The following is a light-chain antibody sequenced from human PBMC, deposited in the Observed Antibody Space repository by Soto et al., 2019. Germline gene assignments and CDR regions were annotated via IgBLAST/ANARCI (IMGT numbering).Light chain of an antibody. V-gene: IGKV3-20*01. Sequence: EIVLTQSPGTLSLSPGERATLSCRASQSVSSSYLAWYQQKPGQAPRLLIYGASSRATGITDRFSGSGSGTDFTLTSSRLEHEDFAVYYCQQYGSSPTCGGGTKVEIK. CDR1: QSVSSSY. J-gene: IGKJ4*01. CDR2: GAS. CDR3: QQYGSSPT.